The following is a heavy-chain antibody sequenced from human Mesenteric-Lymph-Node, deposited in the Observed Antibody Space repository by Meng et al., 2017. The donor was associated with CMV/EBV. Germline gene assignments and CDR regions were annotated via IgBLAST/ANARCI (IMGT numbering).Heavy chain of an antibody. Sequence: SLKISCAASGFTFDDYAMHWVRQAPGKGLEWVSGISWNSGSIGYADSVKGRFTISRDNAKNSLYLQMNSLRAEDTAVYYCAREFPHMSGYAFDIWGQGTMVTVSS. J-gene: IGHJ3*02. D-gene: IGHD3-3*01. CDR1: GFTFDDYA. CDR3: AREFPHMSGYAFDI. V-gene: IGHV3-9*01. CDR2: ISWNSGSI.